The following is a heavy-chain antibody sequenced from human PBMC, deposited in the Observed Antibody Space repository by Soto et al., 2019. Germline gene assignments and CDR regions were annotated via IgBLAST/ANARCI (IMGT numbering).Heavy chain of an antibody. CDR1: GFNVDDYG. D-gene: IGHD3-10*01. Sequence: GGSLRLSCTMSGFNVDDYGMSWVRHVPGKGLEWVSGIYWKGGNRHYADSVKGRFTITRDNAKNSLYLQLDSLRAEDTALYYCVRSVFYRSGSYRYLFYDWGQGTPVPVSS. V-gene: IGHV3-20*04. CDR2: IYWKGGNR. J-gene: IGHJ1*01. CDR3: VRSVFYRSGSYRYLFYD.